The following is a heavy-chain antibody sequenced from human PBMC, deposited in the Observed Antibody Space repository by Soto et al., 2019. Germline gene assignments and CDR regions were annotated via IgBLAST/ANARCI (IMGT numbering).Heavy chain of an antibody. CDR3: ARGYCSGGSCYPRNWYFDL. Sequence: EVQLLESGGGLVQPGGSLRLSCAASGFTFSSYAMSWVHQAPGEGLEWVSAISGSGGSTYYADSVKGRFTISRDNSKNTLYLQMNSLRAEDTAVYYCARGYCSGGSCYPRNWYFDLWGRGTLVTVSS. D-gene: IGHD2-15*01. J-gene: IGHJ2*01. V-gene: IGHV3-23*01. CDR1: GFTFSSYA. CDR2: ISGSGGST.